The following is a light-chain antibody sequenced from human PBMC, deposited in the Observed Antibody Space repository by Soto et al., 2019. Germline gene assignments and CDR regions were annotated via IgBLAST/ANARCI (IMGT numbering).Light chain of an antibody. J-gene: IGKJ3*01. Sequence: EIVMTQSPATLSVSPGERATLSCRASQSVSSNLAWYQQKPGQAPRLLIYGASTRATGIPARFSGSGSGTEFTLTISSLQSEDFAVYYCQQYNNWPPVEVTVGPGTKVDIK. CDR3: QQYNNWPPVEVT. CDR2: GAS. CDR1: QSVSSN. V-gene: IGKV3-15*01.